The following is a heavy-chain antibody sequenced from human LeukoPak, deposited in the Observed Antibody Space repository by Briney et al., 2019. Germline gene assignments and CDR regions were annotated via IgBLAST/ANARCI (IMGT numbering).Heavy chain of an antibody. V-gene: IGHV1-18*01. Sequence: ASVKVSCKASGYTLTGYGISWVRQAPGQGLEWMGWISVYNGNTNYTQKLQGRVTMTTDTSTSTAYMELRSLRSDDTAVYDCASDVMVRGVIRALGYWGQGTLVTVSS. CDR1: GYTLTGYG. CDR2: ISVYNGNT. D-gene: IGHD3-10*01. J-gene: IGHJ4*02. CDR3: ASDVMVRGVIRALGY.